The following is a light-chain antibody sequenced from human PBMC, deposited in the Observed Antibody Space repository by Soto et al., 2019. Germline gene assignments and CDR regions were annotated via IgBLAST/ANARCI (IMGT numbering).Light chain of an antibody. CDR3: MQPLHTPWT. Sequence: DIVMTQSPLSLPVTPGEPASITCRSSQSLLYSNGYTYLDWYLQKPGQSPQLLIYLGSNRASGVPDRFSGSGSGTDFTLKISRVEAEDVGVYYCMQPLHTPWTFGQGTKVEIK. CDR1: QSLLYSNGYTY. V-gene: IGKV2-28*01. CDR2: LGS. J-gene: IGKJ1*01.